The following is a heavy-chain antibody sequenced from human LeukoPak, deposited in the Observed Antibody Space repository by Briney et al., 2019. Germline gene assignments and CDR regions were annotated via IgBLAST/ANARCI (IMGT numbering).Heavy chain of an antibody. CDR1: GYTFTDYY. V-gene: IGHV1-2*02. D-gene: IGHD3-16*01. CDR3: ARDEGGIDFDY. J-gene: IGHJ4*02. Sequence: ASVKVSCKASGYTFTDYYMHWVRQAPGQGLEWMAWINPNNGVTKYAQKFQGRVTMTRDTSISSAYMELSRLRSDDTAVYYCARDEGGIDFDYWGQGTLVTVSS. CDR2: INPNNGVT.